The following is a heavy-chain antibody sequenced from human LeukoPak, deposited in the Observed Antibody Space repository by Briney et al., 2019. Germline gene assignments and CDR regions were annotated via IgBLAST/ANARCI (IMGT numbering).Heavy chain of an antibody. D-gene: IGHD1-26*01. CDR2: VKSRTDGGTT. CDR1: GFTFNNAW. CDR3: TSDPRIGRYFDY. Sequence: GGSLRLSCAASGFTFNNAWMTWVRQVPGKGLEWVGRVKSRTDGGTTDYAAPVKDGFSIARDDSENTLYLQMNNLKTEDTAVYYCTSDPRIGRYFDYWGQGTLVTVSS. V-gene: IGHV3-15*01. J-gene: IGHJ4*02.